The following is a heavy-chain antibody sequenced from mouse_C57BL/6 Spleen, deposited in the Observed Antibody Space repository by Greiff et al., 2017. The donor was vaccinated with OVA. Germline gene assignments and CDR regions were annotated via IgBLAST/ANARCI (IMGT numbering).Heavy chain of an antibody. V-gene: IGHV1-82*01. Sequence: VQLVESRPELVKPGASVKISCKASGYAFSSSWMNWVKQRPGKGLEWIGRIYPGDGDTNYNGKFKGKATLTADKSSSTAYMQLSSLTSEDSAVYFCLYYGSSFDYWGQGTTLTVSS. CDR1: GYAFSSSW. D-gene: IGHD1-1*01. CDR3: LYYGSSFDY. J-gene: IGHJ2*01. CDR2: IYPGDGDT.